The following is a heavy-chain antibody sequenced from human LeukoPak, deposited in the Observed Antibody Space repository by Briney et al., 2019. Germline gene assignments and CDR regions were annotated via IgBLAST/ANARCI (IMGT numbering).Heavy chain of an antibody. V-gene: IGHV1-2*02. D-gene: IGHD3-10*01. Sequence: ASVKVSCKASGYTLTGYYMHWVRQAPGQGLEWMGWINPNSGGTNYAQKFQGRVTMTRDTSISTAYMELSRLRSDDTAVYYCARVRLRITMVRGVHDNWFDPWGQGTLVTVSS. CDR2: INPNSGGT. CDR1: GYTLTGYY. CDR3: ARVRLRITMVRGVHDNWFDP. J-gene: IGHJ5*02.